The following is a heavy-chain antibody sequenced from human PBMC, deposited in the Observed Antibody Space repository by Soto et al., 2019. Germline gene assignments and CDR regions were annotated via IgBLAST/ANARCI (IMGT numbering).Heavy chain of an antibody. Sequence: PGGSLRLSCAASGFTFSNAWMSWVRQAPGKGLEWVGRIKGKTDGGTTDYAAPVKGRFTISRDDSKNTLYLQMNSLKTEDTAVYYCTTDKDFWPYWDYGMDVWGQGTTVTVSS. V-gene: IGHV3-15*01. CDR2: IKGKTDGGTT. CDR1: GFTFSNAW. D-gene: IGHD3-3*01. CDR3: TTDKDFWPYWDYGMDV. J-gene: IGHJ6*02.